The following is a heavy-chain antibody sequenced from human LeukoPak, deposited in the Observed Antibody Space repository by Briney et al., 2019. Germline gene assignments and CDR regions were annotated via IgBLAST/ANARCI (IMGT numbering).Heavy chain of an antibody. CDR1: GGSISSYY. J-gene: IGHJ4*02. Sequence: SETLSLTCTVSGGSISSYYWSWIRQHPGKGLEWIGYIYYSGSTYYNPSLKSRVTISVDTSKNQFSLKLSSVTAADTAVYYCARSLNQVFFDYWGQGTLVTVSS. D-gene: IGHD2-2*01. CDR3: ARSLNQVFFDY. V-gene: IGHV4-59*06. CDR2: IYYSGST.